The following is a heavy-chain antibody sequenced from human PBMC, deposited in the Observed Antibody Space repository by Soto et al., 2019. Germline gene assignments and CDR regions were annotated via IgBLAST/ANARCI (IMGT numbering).Heavy chain of an antibody. V-gene: IGHV1-18*04. CDR2: ISAYNGNT. D-gene: IGHD3-9*01. Sequence: GASVKVSCKASGCTFTSYGISWVRQAPGQGLEWMGWISAYNGNTNYAQKLQGRVTMTTDTSTSTAYMELRSLRSDDTAVYYCARVRRYYDILTGYYIFDYWGQGTLVTAPQ. CDR1: GCTFTSYG. J-gene: IGHJ4*02. CDR3: ARVRRYYDILTGYYIFDY.